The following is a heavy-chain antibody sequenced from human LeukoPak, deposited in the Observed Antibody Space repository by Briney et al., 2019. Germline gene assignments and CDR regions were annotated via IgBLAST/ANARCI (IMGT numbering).Heavy chain of an antibody. Sequence: SGPTLVNPTQTLTLTCTFSGFSLSASGMCVSWIRQPPGKALEWLARIDWDDDKYYSTSLKTRLTISKDTPKNQVVLTMTNMDPVDTATYYCARILTGEKGDAFDIWGQGTMVTVSS. CDR1: GFSLSASGMC. CDR2: IDWDDDK. V-gene: IGHV2-70*11. J-gene: IGHJ3*02. D-gene: IGHD7-27*01. CDR3: ARILTGEKGDAFDI.